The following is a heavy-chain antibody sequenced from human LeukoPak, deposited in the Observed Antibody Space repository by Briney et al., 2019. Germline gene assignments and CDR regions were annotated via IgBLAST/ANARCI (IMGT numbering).Heavy chain of an antibody. Sequence: ASVKVSCKASGYSFSGYYIHWVRQAPGQGLEWMGWINPKSGGTQFKENFQGRVTMTRDSSISTAYLELSGLRSDDTAIYYCARADFLYTGLAVATATRYTRMVTWFDPWGQGTLVTVSS. V-gene: IGHV1-2*02. D-gene: IGHD2-2*02. J-gene: IGHJ5*02. CDR2: INPKSGGT. CDR1: GYSFSGYY. CDR3: ARADFLYTGLAVATATRYTRMVTWFDP.